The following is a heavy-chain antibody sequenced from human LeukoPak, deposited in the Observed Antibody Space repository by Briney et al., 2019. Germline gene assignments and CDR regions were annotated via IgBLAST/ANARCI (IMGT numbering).Heavy chain of an antibody. D-gene: IGHD3-22*01. Sequence: SETLSLTCAVYGGSFTGYYWSWIRQPPGKGLEWIGEINHSGSTNYNPSLKSRVTISIDTSKNQFSLKLSSVTAADTAVYYCARGDYYDSSGYSRFLDYWGQGTLVTVSS. V-gene: IGHV4-34*01. CDR1: GGSFTGYY. CDR2: INHSGST. J-gene: IGHJ4*02. CDR3: ARGDYYDSSGYSRFLDY.